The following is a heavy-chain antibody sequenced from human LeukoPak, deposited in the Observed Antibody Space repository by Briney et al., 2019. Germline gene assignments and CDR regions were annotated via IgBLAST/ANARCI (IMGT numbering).Heavy chain of an antibody. CDR2: ISAYNGNT. Sequence: ASVKVSCKASGYTFTSYGISWVRQAPGQGLEWMGWISAYNGNTNYAQKLQGRVTMTTDTSTSTAYMVLRSLRSDDTAVYYCARVPTYYYGSGSYPDYWGQGTLVTVSS. D-gene: IGHD3-10*01. J-gene: IGHJ4*02. CDR1: GYTFTSYG. V-gene: IGHV1-18*01. CDR3: ARVPTYYYGSGSYPDY.